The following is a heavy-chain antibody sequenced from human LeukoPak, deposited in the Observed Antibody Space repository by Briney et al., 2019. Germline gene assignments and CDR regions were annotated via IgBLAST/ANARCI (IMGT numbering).Heavy chain of an antibody. CDR2: IYHSGST. CDR1: GGSISSSNW. D-gene: IGHD3-22*01. J-gene: IGHJ3*02. CDR3: SAMIVVAINGSDAFDI. V-gene: IGHV4-4*02. Sequence: SGTLSLTCAVSGGSISSSNWWSWVRQPPGKGLEWIGEIYHSGSTNYNPSLKSRVTISVDKSKNQFSLKLSSVTAADTAVYYCSAMIVVAINGSDAFDIWGQGTMVTVSS.